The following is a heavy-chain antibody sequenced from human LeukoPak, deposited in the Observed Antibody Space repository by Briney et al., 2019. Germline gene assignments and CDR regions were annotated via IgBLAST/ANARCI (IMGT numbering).Heavy chain of an antibody. CDR1: GGTFSSYA. CDR3: ARDHSIFPEDAFDI. V-gene: IGHV1-69*04. D-gene: IGHD3-3*02. J-gene: IGHJ3*02. Sequence: SVKVSCKASGGTFSSYAISWVRQAPGQGLEWMGRIIPILGIANYAQKFQGRVTITRDTSASTAYMELSSLRSEDTAVYYCARDHSIFPEDAFDIWGQGTMVTVSS. CDR2: IIPILGIA.